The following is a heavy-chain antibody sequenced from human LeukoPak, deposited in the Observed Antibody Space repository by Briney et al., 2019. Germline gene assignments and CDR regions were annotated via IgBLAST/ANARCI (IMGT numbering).Heavy chain of an antibody. CDR2: ISRGDGTI. CDR3: ATGYGDFRVEGRYFYS. V-gene: IGHV3-48*04. Sequence: PGGSLRLSCAASGFTISSHSMNWVRQAPGKGLEWVSFISRGDGTIYYADSVKGRFTISRDNARNSLYLQMNSLRAEDTAVYYCATGYGDFRVEGRYFYSWGQGTLVTVSS. CDR1: GFTISSHS. J-gene: IGHJ4*02. D-gene: IGHD4-17*01.